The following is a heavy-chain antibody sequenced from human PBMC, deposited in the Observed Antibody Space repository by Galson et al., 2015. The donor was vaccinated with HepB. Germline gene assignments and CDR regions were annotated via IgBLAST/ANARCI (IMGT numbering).Heavy chain of an antibody. D-gene: IGHD1-7*01. V-gene: IGHV4-4*02. CDR2: IYYTGDT. J-gene: IGHJ4*02. Sequence: SETMSLTCAVSGDSISSDNWWSWVRQPPGMGLEWIGEIYYTGDTNYNPSLKSRVTMSIDRSKNQFSLKLTSVTASDTAVYYCARDHERELLGYWGQGTLVTVSS. CDR1: GDSISSDNW. CDR3: ARDHERELLGY.